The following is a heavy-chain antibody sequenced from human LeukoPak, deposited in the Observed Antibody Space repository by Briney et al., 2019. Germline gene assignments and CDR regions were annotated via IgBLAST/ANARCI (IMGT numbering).Heavy chain of an antibody. Sequence: PSETLSLTCAVYGGSFSGYYWSWIRQPPGKGLEWIGEINHSGSTNYNPPLKSRVTISVDTSKNQFSLKLSSVTAADTAVYYCARLRGYSYGIFDYWGQGTLVTVSS. CDR3: ARLRGYSYGIFDY. D-gene: IGHD5-18*01. CDR1: GGSFSGYY. J-gene: IGHJ4*02. V-gene: IGHV4-34*01. CDR2: INHSGST.